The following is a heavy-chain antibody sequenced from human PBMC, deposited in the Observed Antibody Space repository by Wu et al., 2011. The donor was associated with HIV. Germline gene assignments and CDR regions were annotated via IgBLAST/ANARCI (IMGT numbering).Heavy chain of an antibody. Sequence: QVQLVQSGAEVKKPGASVKVSCKASGYTFTSYDINWVRQATGQGLEWMGWMNPNSGNTGYAQKFQGRVTMTRNTSISTAYMELSSLRSEDTAVYYCARGAFHLEASVYYYYYGMDVWGQGTTVTVSS. CDR3: ARGAFHLEASVYYYYYGMDV. V-gene: IGHV1-8*01. J-gene: IGHJ6*02. CDR1: GYTFTSYD. CDR2: MNPNSGNT. D-gene: IGHD2-21*01.